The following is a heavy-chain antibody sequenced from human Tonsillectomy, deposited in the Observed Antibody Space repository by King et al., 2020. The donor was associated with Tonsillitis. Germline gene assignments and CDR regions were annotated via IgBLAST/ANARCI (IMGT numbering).Heavy chain of an antibody. CDR2: MNPNSGNT. J-gene: IGHJ4*02. D-gene: IGHD6-13*01. CDR3: ARGRGGSSWYHY. Sequence: QLVQSGAEVKKPGASVKVSCKASGYTFTTYDIIWVRQATGQGLEWMGWMNPNSGNTDYAQKFQGRVTMTRNTSISTAYMELSSLRSDDTAVYYCARGRGGSSWYHYWGQGTLVTVSS. CDR1: GYTFTTYD. V-gene: IGHV1-8*02.